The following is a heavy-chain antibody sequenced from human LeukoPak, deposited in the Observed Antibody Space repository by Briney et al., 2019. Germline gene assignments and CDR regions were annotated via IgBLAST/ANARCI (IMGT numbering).Heavy chain of an antibody. J-gene: IGHJ4*02. CDR1: GFTFSSYG. V-gene: IGHV3-23*01. CDR2: ISGSGGST. Sequence: GGSLRLSCAASGFTFSSYGMSWVRQAPGKGLEWVSAISGSGGSTYYADSVKGRFTISRDNSKNTLYLQMNSLRAEDTAVYYCAKVPRSGSYSTYYFDYWGQGTLVTVSS. CDR3: AKVPRSGSYSTYYFDY. D-gene: IGHD3-10*01.